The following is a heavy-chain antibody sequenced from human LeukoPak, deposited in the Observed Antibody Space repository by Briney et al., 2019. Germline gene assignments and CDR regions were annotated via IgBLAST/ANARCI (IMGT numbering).Heavy chain of an antibody. CDR1: GGSISSYY. CDR2: IYYSGST. CDR3: ARHQSYFDVLTGYSFDY. V-gene: IGHV4-39*01. D-gene: IGHD3-9*01. Sequence: SETLSLTCTVSGGSISSYYWGWIRQPPGKGLEWIGNIYYSGSTYYNSSLESRVTISVDTSKNQFSLRLSSVTGADTAVYYCARHQSYFDVLTGYSFDYWGQGTLVTVSS. J-gene: IGHJ4*02.